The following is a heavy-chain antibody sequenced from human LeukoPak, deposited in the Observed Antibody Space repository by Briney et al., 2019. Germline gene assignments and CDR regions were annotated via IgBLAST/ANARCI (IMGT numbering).Heavy chain of an antibody. Sequence: GGSLRLSCAASGFTVSNNYMSWVRQAPGKGLEWVSVIYSGGNTYYADSVKGRFTISRDNSKNTLYLQMNSLRAEDTAVYYCAKDRVVVVAATFDYWGQGTLVTVSS. D-gene: IGHD2-15*01. CDR3: AKDRVVVVAATFDY. V-gene: IGHV3-66*01. CDR1: GFTVSNNY. J-gene: IGHJ4*02. CDR2: IYSGGNT.